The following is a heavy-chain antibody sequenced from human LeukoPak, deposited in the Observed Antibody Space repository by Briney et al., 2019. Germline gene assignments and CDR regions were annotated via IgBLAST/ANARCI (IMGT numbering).Heavy chain of an antibody. Sequence: SETLSLTCTVSGGSIRSYYWSWIRQPPGKGLEWIGYIYYSGSTNYNPSLKSRVTISVDTSKNQFSLKLSSVTAADTAVYYCARGVSITGTTWDVVDFWGQGTLVTVSS. CDR1: GGSIRSYY. CDR2: IYYSGST. J-gene: IGHJ4*02. D-gene: IGHD1-20*01. V-gene: IGHV4-59*08. CDR3: ARGVSITGTTWDVVDF.